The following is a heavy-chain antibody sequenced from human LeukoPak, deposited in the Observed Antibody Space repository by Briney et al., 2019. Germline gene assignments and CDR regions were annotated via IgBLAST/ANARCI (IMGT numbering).Heavy chain of an antibody. CDR3: AKDRVDGSGSQFDS. V-gene: IGHV3-23*01. CDR2: ISGSGAMT. D-gene: IGHD3-10*01. CDR1: GFTFNNHA. Sequence: GGSLRLSCAASGFTFNNHAMIWVCQAPGKGLEWVSSISGSGAMTYYGDSVKGRFTISRDNAMDTLYLQMNSLRADDTAVYYCAKDRVDGSGSQFDSWGQGNLVIVSS. J-gene: IGHJ4*02.